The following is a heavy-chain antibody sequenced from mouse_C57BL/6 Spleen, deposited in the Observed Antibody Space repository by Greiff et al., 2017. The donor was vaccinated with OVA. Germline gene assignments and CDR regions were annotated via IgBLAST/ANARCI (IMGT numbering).Heavy chain of an antibody. V-gene: IGHV1-19*01. D-gene: IGHD1-1*01. CDR3: ASPYGSPGTAWFAY. CDR1: GYTFTDYY. CDR2: INPYNGGT. Sequence: EVQLQQSGPVLVKPGASVKMSCKASGYTFTDYYMNWVKQSHGKSLEWIGVINPYNGGTSYNQKFKGKATLTVDKSSSTAYMELNSLTSEDSAVYYCASPYGSPGTAWFAYWGQGTLVTVSA. J-gene: IGHJ3*01.